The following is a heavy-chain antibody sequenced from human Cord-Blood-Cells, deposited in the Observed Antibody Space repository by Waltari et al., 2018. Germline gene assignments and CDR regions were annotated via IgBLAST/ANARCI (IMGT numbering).Heavy chain of an antibody. CDR1: GGTFSSYA. Sequence: QVQLVQSGAEVKKPGSSVKVSCKASGGTFSSYAISWVRQAPGQGLEWMGGIIPIFGTANYAQKFQGRVTITADKSTSTAYMELSSLRSEDTAVYYCAREGGYCTNGVCYTGVAFDIWGQGTMVTVSS. J-gene: IGHJ3*02. CDR2: IIPIFGTA. CDR3: AREGGYCTNGVCYTGVAFDI. D-gene: IGHD2-8*01. V-gene: IGHV1-69*06.